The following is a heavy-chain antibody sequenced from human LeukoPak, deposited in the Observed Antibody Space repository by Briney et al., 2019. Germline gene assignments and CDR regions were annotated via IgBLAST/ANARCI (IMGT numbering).Heavy chain of an antibody. J-gene: IGHJ6*03. CDR2: INPNSGGT. CDR1: GYTFTGYY. D-gene: IGHD3-3*01. Sequence: ASVKVSCKASGYTFTGYYMHWVRQAPGQGLEWMGWINPNSGGTNYAQKFQGRVTMTRDTSISTAYMELSRLRSDDTAVYYCARDLSTYYDFWSGSHYYYYMDVWGKGTTVTVSS. CDR3: ARDLSTYYDFWSGSHYYYYMDV. V-gene: IGHV1-2*02.